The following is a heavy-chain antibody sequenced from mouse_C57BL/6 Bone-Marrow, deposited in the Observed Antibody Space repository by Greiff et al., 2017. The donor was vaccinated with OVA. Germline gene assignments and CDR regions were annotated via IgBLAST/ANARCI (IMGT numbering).Heavy chain of an antibody. CDR3: TGSWDELGGGY. V-gene: IGHV6-3*01. CDR1: GFTFSNYW. CDR2: IRLKSDNYAT. Sequence: DVMLVESGGGLVQPGGSMKLSCVASGFTFSNYWMNWVRQSPEKGLEWVAQIRLKSDNYATHYADSVKGRFTISRDDSKCSVYLQMINVRDEDTGIDYCTGSWDELGGGYWGQGTTLTVSS. J-gene: IGHJ2*01. D-gene: IGHD4-1*01.